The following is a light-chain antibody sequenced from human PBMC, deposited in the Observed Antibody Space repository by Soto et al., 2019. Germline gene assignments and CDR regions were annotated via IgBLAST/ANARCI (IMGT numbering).Light chain of an antibody. CDR1: SSNIGAGYD. CDR2: VNI. Sequence: QSVLTQPHSVSGAPGQRVTISCTGDSSNIGAGYDVHWYQQLPGTAPKLLIYVNINRPSGVPDRFSASRSDSSASLAITGLQAEDEAVYYCQSYDSSLSVVFGGGTKVTVL. CDR3: QSYDSSLSVV. V-gene: IGLV1-40*01. J-gene: IGLJ2*01.